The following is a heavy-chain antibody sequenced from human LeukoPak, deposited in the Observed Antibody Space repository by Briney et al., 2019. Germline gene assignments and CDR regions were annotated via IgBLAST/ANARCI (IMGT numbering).Heavy chain of an antibody. CDR2: IYTSGST. V-gene: IGHV4-4*09. Sequence: SETLSLTCTVSGGSISSYYWNWIRQPPGKGLEWIGYIYTSGSTNYNPSLKSRVTISVDTSKNQFSLKLSSVTAADTAVYYCARGSMVSGGSPEFDYWGQGTLVTVSS. CDR3: ARGSMVSGGSPEFDY. D-gene: IGHD2-15*01. J-gene: IGHJ4*02. CDR1: GGSISSYY.